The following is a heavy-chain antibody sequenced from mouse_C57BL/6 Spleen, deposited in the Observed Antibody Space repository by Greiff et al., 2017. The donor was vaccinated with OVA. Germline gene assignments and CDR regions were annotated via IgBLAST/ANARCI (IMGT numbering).Heavy chain of an antibody. D-gene: IGHD1-1*01. CDR2: IDPNSGGT. V-gene: IGHV1-72*01. J-gene: IGHJ4*01. Sequence: VQLQESGAELVKPGASVKLSCKASGYTFTSYWMHWVKQRPGRGLEWIGRIDPNSGGTKYNEKFKSKATLTVDKPSSTAYMQLSSLTSEDSAVYYCARVKLSVDYAMDYWGQGTSVTVSS. CDR1: GYTFTSYW. CDR3: ARVKLSVDYAMDY.